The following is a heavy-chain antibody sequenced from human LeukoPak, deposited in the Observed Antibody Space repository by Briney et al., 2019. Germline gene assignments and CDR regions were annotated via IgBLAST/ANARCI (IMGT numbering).Heavy chain of an antibody. CDR2: INPSGGST. CDR1: GYTFTSYY. Sequence: ASVKVSFKASGYTFTSYYMHWVRQAPGQGLEWMGIINPSGGSTSYAQKFQGRVTMTRDTSTSTVYMELSSLRSEDTAVYYCARIQEAGTVAGETVDYWGQGTLVTVSS. V-gene: IGHV1-46*01. D-gene: IGHD6-19*01. J-gene: IGHJ4*02. CDR3: ARIQEAGTVAGETVDY.